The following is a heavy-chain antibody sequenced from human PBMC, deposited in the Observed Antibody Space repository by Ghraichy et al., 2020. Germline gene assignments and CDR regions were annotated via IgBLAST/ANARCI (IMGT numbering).Heavy chain of an antibody. CDR2: INQDGSGG. V-gene: IGHV3-7*01. D-gene: IGHD6-13*01. CDR1: GFTFSVYW. J-gene: IGHJ4*02. Sequence: GGSLRLSCAASGFTFSVYWMGWVRQPPGKGLEWVASINQDGSGGYYVDSVKGRFTISRDNARNSLYLQMNSLRDEDTAVYYCVKAGGAAAGTGVVENWGQGNLVTVSS. CDR3: VKAGGAAAGTGVVEN.